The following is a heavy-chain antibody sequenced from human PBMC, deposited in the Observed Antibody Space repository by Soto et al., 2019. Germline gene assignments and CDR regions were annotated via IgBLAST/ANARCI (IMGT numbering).Heavy chain of an antibody. V-gene: IGHV3-23*01. D-gene: IGHD6-13*01. CDR1: RFTFSTYG. CDR2: ISSSGGST. Sequence: EVQLLESGGGVVQPGGSLRLACASSRFTFSTYGMSWVRHAPGKGLEWVSTISSSGGSTFYADSVKGRFTISRDNSKNTLNLQMSGLRAQYTAVYYCAKGVSWGFYDHWGQGNLVTVST. J-gene: IGHJ4*02. CDR3: AKGVSWGFYDH.